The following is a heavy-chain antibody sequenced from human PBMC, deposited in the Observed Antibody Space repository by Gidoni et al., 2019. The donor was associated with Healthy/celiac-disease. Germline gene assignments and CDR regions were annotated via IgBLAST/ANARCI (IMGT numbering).Heavy chain of an antibody. D-gene: IGHD6-6*01. CDR1: GYTFTSYD. Sequence: QVQLVQSGAEVKKPGASVKVSCKASGYTFTSYDINWVRQATGQGLEWMGWMNPNSGNTGYAQKFQGRVTMTRNTSISTAYMELSSLRSEDTAVYYCARSSSSSYYYYYGMDVWGQGTTVTVSS. CDR3: ARSSSSSYYYYYGMDV. CDR2: MNPNSGNT. J-gene: IGHJ6*02. V-gene: IGHV1-8*01.